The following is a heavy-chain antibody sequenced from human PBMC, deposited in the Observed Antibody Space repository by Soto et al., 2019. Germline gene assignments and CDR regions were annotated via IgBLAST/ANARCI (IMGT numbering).Heavy chain of an antibody. D-gene: IGHD5-18*01. Sequence: EVQLVESGGGLVKPGGSLRLSCAASGFTFSSYSMNWVRQAPGKGLEWVSSISSSSSYIYYADSVKGRFTISRDNAKNSLYLQMNSLRAEDTAVYYCARDLDSYGFFDYWGRGTLVTVSS. CDR3: ARDLDSYGFFDY. V-gene: IGHV3-21*01. CDR2: ISSSSSYI. CDR1: GFTFSSYS. J-gene: IGHJ4*02.